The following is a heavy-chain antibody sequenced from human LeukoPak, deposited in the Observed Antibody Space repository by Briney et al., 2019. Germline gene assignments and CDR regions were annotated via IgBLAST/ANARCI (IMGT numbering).Heavy chain of an antibody. V-gene: IGHV3-11*04. Sequence: PGGSLRLSCAASGFTFSDYYMSWIRQAPGKGLEWVSYISSSGSTIYYADSVKGRFTISRDNAKNSLYLQMNNLRAEDTAVYYCARDSSTRIAAANWFDPWGQGTLVTVSS. CDR3: ARDSSTRIAAANWFDP. CDR2: ISSSGSTI. J-gene: IGHJ5*02. CDR1: GFTFSDYY. D-gene: IGHD6-13*01.